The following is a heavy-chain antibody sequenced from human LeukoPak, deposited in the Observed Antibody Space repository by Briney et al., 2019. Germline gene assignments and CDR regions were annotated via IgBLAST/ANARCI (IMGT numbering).Heavy chain of an antibody. Sequence: SETLSLTCTVSGYSISSGYYWGWIRQPPGKGLEWIGSIYHSGSTYYNPSLKSRVTISVDTSKNQFSLKLSSVTAADTAVYYCARDSIAVAGTWWYWGQGTLVTVSS. J-gene: IGHJ4*02. CDR3: ARDSIAVAGTWWY. D-gene: IGHD6-19*01. V-gene: IGHV4-38-2*02. CDR1: GYSISSGYY. CDR2: IYHSGST.